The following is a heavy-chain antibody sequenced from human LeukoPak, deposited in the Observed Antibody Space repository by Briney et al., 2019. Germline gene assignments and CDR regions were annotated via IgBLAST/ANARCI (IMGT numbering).Heavy chain of an antibody. CDR2: IYHSGST. CDR3: VTIAVYGMDV. Sequence: SETLSLTCTVSGYSISSGYYWGWIRQPPGKGLEWIGSIYHSGSTYYNPSLKSRVTISVDTSKNQFSLKLSSVTAADTAEYYPVTIAVYGMDVWGQGTTVTASS. CDR1: GYSISSGYY. V-gene: IGHV4-38-2*02. J-gene: IGHJ6*02. D-gene: IGHD6-19*01.